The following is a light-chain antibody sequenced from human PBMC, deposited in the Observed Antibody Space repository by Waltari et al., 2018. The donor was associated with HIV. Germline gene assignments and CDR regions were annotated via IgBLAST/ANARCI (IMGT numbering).Light chain of an antibody. CDR1: SSTIGNNP. J-gene: IGLJ2*01. CDR3: ASWEDSLHGPV. CDR2: SNN. Sequence: QSVLTQPPSASGTPGQRVTIPCSRSSSTIGNNPAEWYQQFPGTAPKLLIYSNNQRPSGVPDRISGSKSGTSASLAIGGLQSDDEADYYCASWEDSLHGPVFGGGTKLTVL. V-gene: IGLV1-44*01.